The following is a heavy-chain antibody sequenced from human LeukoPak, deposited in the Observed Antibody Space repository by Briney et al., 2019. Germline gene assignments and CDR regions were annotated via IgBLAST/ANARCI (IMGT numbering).Heavy chain of an antibody. J-gene: IGHJ4*02. CDR2: ISAYNGNT. V-gene: IGHV1-18*01. Sequence: ASVKVSCKASGYTFTSYGISWVRQAPGQGLEWMGWISAYNGNTNYAQKLQGRVTMTTDTSTSTAYMELRSLRSDDTAVYYCARSPASGYYDSSGPYTGGYFDYWGQGTLVIVSS. CDR1: GYTFTSYG. CDR3: ARSPASGYYDSSGPYTGGYFDY. D-gene: IGHD3-22*01.